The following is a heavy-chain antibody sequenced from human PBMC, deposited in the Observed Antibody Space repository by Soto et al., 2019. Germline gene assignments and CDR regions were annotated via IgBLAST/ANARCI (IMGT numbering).Heavy chain of an antibody. CDR1: GYTFTDYW. CDR3: ARAYRTGSIH. Sequence: GESLKISCKGSGYTFTDYWIGWVRQLPGKGLEWMGIIYPGDSYTNYSPSFQGHVTISADKSISTAYLQWSSLKASDTAMYYCARAYRTGSIHWGQGTLVTVSS. D-gene: IGHD2-15*01. CDR2: IYPGDSYT. V-gene: IGHV5-51*01. J-gene: IGHJ4*02.